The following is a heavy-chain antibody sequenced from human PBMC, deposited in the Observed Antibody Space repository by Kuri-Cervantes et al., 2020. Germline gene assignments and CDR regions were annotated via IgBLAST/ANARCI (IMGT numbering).Heavy chain of an antibody. D-gene: IGHD3-16*02. CDR3: ARLGGVWGSYRFRSAFDI. CDR1: GFTFSRFG. J-gene: IGHJ3*02. CDR2: ISYDGSNE. Sequence: GGSLRLSCAASGFTFSRFGMHWVRQAPGKGLEWVTVISYDGSNEHYVDSVKGRFTISRDNSKNTLYLEMNSLRAEDTAVYYCARLGGVWGSYRFRSAFDIWGQGTMVTVSS. V-gene: IGHV3-30*03.